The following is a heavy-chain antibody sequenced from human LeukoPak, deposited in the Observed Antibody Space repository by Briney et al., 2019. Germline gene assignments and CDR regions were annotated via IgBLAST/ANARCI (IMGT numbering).Heavy chain of an antibody. Sequence: GGSLRLSCAASGFTFSSYAMSWVRQAPGKGLEWVSAISGSGGSTFYADSVKGRFTISRDNSKNTLYLQMNTLRAEDTAVYYCTKASYSSGWYGGGSSWGQGTLVTVSS. D-gene: IGHD6-19*01. V-gene: IGHV3-23*01. CDR3: TKASYSSGWYGGGSS. J-gene: IGHJ5*02. CDR2: ISGSGGST. CDR1: GFTFSSYA.